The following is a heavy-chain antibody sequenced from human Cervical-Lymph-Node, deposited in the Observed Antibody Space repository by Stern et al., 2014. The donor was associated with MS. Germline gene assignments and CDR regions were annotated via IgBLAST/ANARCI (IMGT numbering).Heavy chain of an antibody. CDR1: GYTLTNYP. CDR2: INTIPGNS. V-gene: IGHV7-4-1*01. Sequence: VQLVQSGSELKEPGASVKVSCKASGYTLTNYPMNWVRQAPGQGLEWMGWINTIPGNSKYAQGFTGRFVFSLDTSVRDADLPIRSLKAEDTAVYYCARDFVDTAMITRSDYLDSWGQGTLVTVSS. D-gene: IGHD5-18*01. J-gene: IGHJ4*02. CDR3: ARDFVDTAMITRSDYLDS.